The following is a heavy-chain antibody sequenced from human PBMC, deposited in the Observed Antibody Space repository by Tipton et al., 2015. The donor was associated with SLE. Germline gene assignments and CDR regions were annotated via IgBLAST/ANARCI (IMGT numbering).Heavy chain of an antibody. J-gene: IGHJ5*02. V-gene: IGHV4-31*03. D-gene: IGHD4/OR15-4a*01. CDR3: TRGGRGDGANPFDP. CDR1: GDSISSDNYY. CDR2: SYYSGNT. Sequence: TLSLTCIVSGDSISSDNYYWAWIRQHPGKGLEWIGYSYYSGNTYYNPSLQGRVTISVDTSQNQFSLKLTSVTVADTAVYYCTRGGRGDGANPFDPWGQGTLVTVSS.